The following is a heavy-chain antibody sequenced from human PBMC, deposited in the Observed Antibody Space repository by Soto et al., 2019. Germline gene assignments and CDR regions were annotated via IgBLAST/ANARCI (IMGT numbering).Heavy chain of an antibody. V-gene: IGHV1-2*02. D-gene: IGHD4-17*01. CDR3: ARERFLTTVTHEPLWPVP. J-gene: IGHJ5*02. CDR1: GYTFTGYY. Sequence: ASVKVSCKASGYTFTGYYMHWVRQAPGHGLEWMGWINPNSGGTNYAQKFQGRVTMTRDTSISTAYMELSRLRSDDTAEYYCARERFLTTVTHEPLWPVPLGQGILV. CDR2: INPNSGGT.